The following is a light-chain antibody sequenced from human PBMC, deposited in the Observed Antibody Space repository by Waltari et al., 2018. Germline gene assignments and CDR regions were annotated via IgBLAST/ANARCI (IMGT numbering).Light chain of an antibody. CDR2: FAS. CDR1: QSIGSS. V-gene: IGKV6-21*01. CDR3: HQSNSLPYT. Sequence: EIVLTQSPDFQSVTPKEKVTITCRASQSIGSSLHWYQQKPDQSQKRVIKFASQSFAGVPSRFSGSGAGTDFTLTINSLEAEDAATYYCHQSNSLPYTFGQGTKLEIK. J-gene: IGKJ2*01.